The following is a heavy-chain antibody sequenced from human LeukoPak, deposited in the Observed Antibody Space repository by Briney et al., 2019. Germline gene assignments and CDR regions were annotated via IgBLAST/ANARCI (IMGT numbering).Heavy chain of an antibody. CDR1: GGSISSSSYY. D-gene: IGHD3-10*01. J-gene: IGHJ4*02. CDR2: IYYSGST. Sequence: SETLSLTCTVSGGSISSSSYYWGWIRQPPGKGLEWIGSIYYSGSTYYNPSLKSRVTISVDTSKNQFSLKLSSVTAADTAVYYCAREPIVGGRFGELFPYFDYWGQGTLVTVSS. CDR3: AREPIVGGRFGELFPYFDY. V-gene: IGHV4-39*07.